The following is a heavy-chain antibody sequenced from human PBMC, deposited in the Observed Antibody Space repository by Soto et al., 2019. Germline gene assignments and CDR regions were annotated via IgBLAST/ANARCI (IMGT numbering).Heavy chain of an antibody. CDR2: IYWDDDK. CDR3: IQSRCGGDCLQSYASHYYYGMDV. CDR1: GFSLSTSGVG. Sequence: SGPTLVNPTQTLTLTCTFSGFSLSTSGVGVGWIRQPPGKALEWLALIYWDDDKRYSPSLRSRLTISRDTSKNQVVLTMTNMDPVDTATYYCIQSRCGGDCLQSYASHYYYGMDVWGQGTTVTVSS. D-gene: IGHD2-21*02. V-gene: IGHV2-5*02. J-gene: IGHJ6*02.